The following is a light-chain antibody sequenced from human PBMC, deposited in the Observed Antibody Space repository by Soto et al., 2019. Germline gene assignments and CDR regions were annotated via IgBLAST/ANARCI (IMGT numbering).Light chain of an antibody. V-gene: IGLV2-23*01. CDR2: EGS. CDR3: CSYAGGSTSVV. Sequence: QSALTQPASVSGSPGQSITISCTGTSSDVGSYNLVSWYQQHPDKAPKLMIYEGSKRPSGVSNRFSGSKSGNTASLTISGLQAEDEADYYCCSYAGGSTSVVFGGGTKLTVL. CDR1: SSDVGSYNL. J-gene: IGLJ2*01.